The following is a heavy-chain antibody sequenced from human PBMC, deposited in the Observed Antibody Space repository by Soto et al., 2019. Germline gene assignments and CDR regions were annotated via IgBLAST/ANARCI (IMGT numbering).Heavy chain of an antibody. V-gene: IGHV4-34*01. J-gene: IGHJ4*02. CDR1: GGSFSGNY. CDR3: ARGRAAESDFDY. Sequence: QVQLQQWGAGLLKPSETLSLTCAVYGGSFSGNYWSWIRQPPGKGLEWIGEINHSGSTNYNPSLKSRVTISVDTSKNQFSLKLSSVTAADTAVYYCARGRAAESDFDYWGQGTLVTVSS. D-gene: IGHD6-25*01. CDR2: INHSGST.